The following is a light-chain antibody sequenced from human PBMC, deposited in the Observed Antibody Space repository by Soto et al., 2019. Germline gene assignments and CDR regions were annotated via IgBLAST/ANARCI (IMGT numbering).Light chain of an antibody. CDR2: EVS. V-gene: IGLV2-14*01. J-gene: IGLJ1*01. CDR1: SSGFDTYNS. Sequence: LTQPAPVSGSPGQSITVSCTGTSSGFDTYNSVSWYQQHPGKAPRLIIYEVSNRPSGVSNRFSGSKSGNTASLTISGLQAEDEAEYYCSAYARDPLLVFGSRTKVTVL. CDR3: SAYARDPLLV.